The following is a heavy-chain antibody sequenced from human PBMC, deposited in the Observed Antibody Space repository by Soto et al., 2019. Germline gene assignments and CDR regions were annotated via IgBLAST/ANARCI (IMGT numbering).Heavy chain of an antibody. V-gene: IGHV1-69*12. CDR3: ARGNHRGLQLWYFDL. CDR1: GGTFSSYT. J-gene: IGHJ2*01. CDR2: IIPIFATA. Sequence: QVQLVQSGAEVKKPGSSVTVSCKASGGTFSSYTISWVRQAPGQGLEWMGGIIPIFATANYAQKFQGRVTITADESTCTAYMELSSLRSEDTAVYYCARGNHRGLQLWYFDLWGRGTLVTVSS. D-gene: IGHD5-12*01.